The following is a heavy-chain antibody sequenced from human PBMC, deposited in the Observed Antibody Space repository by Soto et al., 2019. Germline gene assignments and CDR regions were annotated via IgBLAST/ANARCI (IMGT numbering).Heavy chain of an antibody. CDR3: ATQQQLTTVEF. CDR2: IVPIFNTS. J-gene: IGHJ4*02. V-gene: IGHV1-69*06. Sequence: QVQLVQSGAEVKKPGSSVKVSCKASGGTFNNYAISWVRQAPGQGLEWMGGIVPIFNTSHFAEKFQGRLTLTADKSTSTAFMELIRLRSDDTAVYFCATQQQLTTVEFWGQGTLVSVSS. D-gene: IGHD6-13*01. CDR1: GGTFNNYA.